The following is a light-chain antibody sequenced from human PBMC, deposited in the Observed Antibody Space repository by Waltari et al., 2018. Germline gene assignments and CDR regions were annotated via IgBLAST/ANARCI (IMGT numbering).Light chain of an antibody. V-gene: IGKV1-5*03. CDR3: QQYEAFPVT. J-gene: IGKJ1*01. Sequence: DIQMTQSPSTLSASVGDRVTITCRASQRVNRWLAWYQQKPGKAPKLLISKASALQNGVAPRFSGGGSGTEVTLTISNLQPDDSSTYYCQQYEAFPVTFGHGTKVEIK. CDR1: QRVNRW. CDR2: KAS.